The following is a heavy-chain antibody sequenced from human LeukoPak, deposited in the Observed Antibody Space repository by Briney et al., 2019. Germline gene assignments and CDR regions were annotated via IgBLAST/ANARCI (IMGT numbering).Heavy chain of an antibody. CDR3: SKDAQRGFDYSNSLEY. J-gene: IGHJ4*02. V-gene: IGHV3-33*06. Sequence: GGSLRLSCAASGFTFSHYGFHWVRQAPGKGLEWVAVIWSDGTNKYYEDSVKGRFMIYRDDSQNTVYLQMNSLRAEDTAVYYCSKDAQRGFDYSNSLEYWGQGSLVTVSS. D-gene: IGHD4-11*01. CDR2: IWSDGTNK. CDR1: GFTFSHYG.